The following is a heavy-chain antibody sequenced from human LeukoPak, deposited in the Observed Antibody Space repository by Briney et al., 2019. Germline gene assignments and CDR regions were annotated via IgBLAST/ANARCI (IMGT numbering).Heavy chain of an antibody. D-gene: IGHD3-10*01. CDR2: MNPNSGKT. CDR3: ARADPGFAFDY. V-gene: IGHV1-8*01. Sequence: ASVTVSFKASGYTFTIYDINWVRQAPGQGLEWMGWMNPNSGKTGYAQKFQGRVTMTRNTSISTAYMELSSLRSEDTAVYYCARADPGFAFDYWGEGALVTVSS. CDR1: GYTFTIYD. J-gene: IGHJ4*02.